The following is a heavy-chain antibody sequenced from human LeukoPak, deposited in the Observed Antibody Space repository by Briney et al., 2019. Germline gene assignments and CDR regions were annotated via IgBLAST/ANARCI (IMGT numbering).Heavy chain of an antibody. CDR3: AKDMDYGDYERAFDI. Sequence: GRSLRLSCAASGFTFDDYAMHWVRQAPGKGLEWVSGISWNSGSIGYADSVKGRFTISGDNAKNSLYLQMNSLRAEDTALYYCAKDMDYGDYERAFDIWGQGTMVTVSS. D-gene: IGHD4-17*01. CDR1: GFTFDDYA. V-gene: IGHV3-9*01. J-gene: IGHJ3*02. CDR2: ISWNSGSI.